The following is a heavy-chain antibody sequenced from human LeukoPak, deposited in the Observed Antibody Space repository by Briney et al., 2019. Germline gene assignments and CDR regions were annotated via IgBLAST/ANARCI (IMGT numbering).Heavy chain of an antibody. Sequence: PGGSLRLSCAASGFTFSSYAMSWVRQAPGKGLEWVSAISGSGGSTYYADSVKGRFTISRDNSKNTLYLQMNSLRAEDTAVYYLPKVFSPGPVFYFYFWGQGTLVPLSP. CDR2: ISGSGGST. CDR3: PKVFSPGPVFYFYF. CDR1: GFTFSSYA. V-gene: IGHV3-23*01. J-gene: IGHJ4*02. D-gene: IGHD3-10*01.